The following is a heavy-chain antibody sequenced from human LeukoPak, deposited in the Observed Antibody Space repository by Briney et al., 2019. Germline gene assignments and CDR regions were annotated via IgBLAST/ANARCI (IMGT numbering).Heavy chain of an antibody. CDR1: GYTFTGYY. J-gene: IGHJ4*02. V-gene: IGHV1-2*02. Sequence: GASVKVSCKASGYTFTGYYMHWVRQAPGQGLEWMGWINPNSGGTNYAQKFQGRVTMIRDTSISTAYMELSRLRSDDTAVYYCARGANYDYVWGSYRPQLELDYWGQGTLVTVSS. CDR3: ARGANYDYVWGSYRPQLELDY. CDR2: INPNSGGT. D-gene: IGHD3-16*02.